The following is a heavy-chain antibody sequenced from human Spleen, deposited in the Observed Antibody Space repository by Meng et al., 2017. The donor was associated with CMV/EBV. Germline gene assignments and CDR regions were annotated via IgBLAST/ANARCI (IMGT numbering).Heavy chain of an antibody. V-gene: IGHV3-48*04. Sequence: GGSLRLSCAASGFTLSRHSMNWVRQAPGKGLEWVSYISSSSTTIYYADSVKGRFTISRDNAKNSLYLQMNSLRAEDTAIYFCARESNFFPGDYWGQGTLVTVSS. CDR1: GFTLSRHS. J-gene: IGHJ4*02. CDR2: ISSSSTTI. CDR3: ARESNFFPGDY. D-gene: IGHD4-11*01.